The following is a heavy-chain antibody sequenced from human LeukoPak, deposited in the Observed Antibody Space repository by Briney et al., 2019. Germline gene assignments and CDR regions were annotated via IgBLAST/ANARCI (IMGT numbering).Heavy chain of an antibody. J-gene: IGHJ4*02. CDR2: ISYDGSNK. V-gene: IGHV3-30*18. Sequence: SEGSLRLSCAASGFTFSSYGMHWVRQAPGKGLEWVAVISYDGSNKYYADSVKGRFTISRDNSKNTLYLQMNSLRAEDTAVYYCAKDYLQYGDYGYFDYWGQGTLVTVSS. CDR1: GFTFSSYG. D-gene: IGHD4-17*01. CDR3: AKDYLQYGDYGYFDY.